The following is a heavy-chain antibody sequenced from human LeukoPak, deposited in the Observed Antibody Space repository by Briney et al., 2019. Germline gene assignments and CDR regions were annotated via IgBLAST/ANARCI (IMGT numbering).Heavy chain of an antibody. V-gene: IGHV3-23*01. D-gene: IGHD2-21*01. CDR3: VRDNYSYRLDV. CDR2: IGGTGGNI. CDR1: GLSFSNYA. Sequence: PGGSLRLSCAASGLSFSNYAMYWVRQAPGKGLEWVSAIGGTGGNIFYTDSVKGRFTISRDNSKNTLYLHMNSLRAEDTAIYYCVRDNYSYRLDVWDQGTLVTVSS. J-gene: IGHJ4*02.